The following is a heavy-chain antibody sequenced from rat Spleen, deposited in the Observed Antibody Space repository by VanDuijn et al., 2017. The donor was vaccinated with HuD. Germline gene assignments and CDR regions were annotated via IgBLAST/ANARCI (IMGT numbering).Heavy chain of an antibody. Sequence: QVQLKESGPGLVQPSQTLSLTCTVSGFSLISYAVNWVRQPSGKGLEWMGGIWGDGSTKYSSVLKSRLSISRDTSKSQVFLKMNSVQTEDTAMYFCARWLLSDWGQGVMVTVSS. V-gene: IGHV2-13*01. J-gene: IGHJ2*01. CDR1: GFSLISYA. CDR3: ARWLLSD. CDR2: IWGDGST. D-gene: IGHD1-12*03.